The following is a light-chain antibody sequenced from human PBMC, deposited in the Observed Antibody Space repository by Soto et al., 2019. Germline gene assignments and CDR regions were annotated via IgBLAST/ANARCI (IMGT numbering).Light chain of an antibody. Sequence: IQMTQSPSTLSASVGDRVTITCRASQSISSWLAWYQQKPGKAPKLLIYDASSLESGVPSRFGGSGSATESTLTISSLQPDDFATYYCQQYNNYWTFGQGTKVDIK. CDR2: DAS. V-gene: IGKV1-5*01. CDR1: QSISSW. CDR3: QQYNNYWT. J-gene: IGKJ1*01.